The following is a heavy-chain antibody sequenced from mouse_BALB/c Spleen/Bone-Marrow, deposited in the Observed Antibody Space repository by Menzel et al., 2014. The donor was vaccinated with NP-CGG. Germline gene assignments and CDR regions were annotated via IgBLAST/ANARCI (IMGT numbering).Heavy chain of an antibody. D-gene: IGHD1-1*01. CDR1: GFAFSSYD. V-gene: IGHV5-12-1*01. J-gene: IGHJ4*01. CDR3: ARPLYYYGSSPFYAMDY. CDR2: ISSGGGST. Sequence: EVMLVESGGGLVKPGGSLKLSCAASGFAFSSYDMSWVRQTPEKRLEWVACISSGGGSTYYPDTVKGRFTISRDNAKNTLYLQMSSLKSEDTAMYYCARPLYYYGSSPFYAMDYWGQGTSVTVSS.